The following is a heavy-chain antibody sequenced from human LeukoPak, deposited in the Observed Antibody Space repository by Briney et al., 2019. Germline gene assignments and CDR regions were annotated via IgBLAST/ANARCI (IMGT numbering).Heavy chain of an antibody. D-gene: IGHD3-22*01. CDR1: GGSISSSSYY. Sequence: SETLSLTCTVSGGSISSSSYYWSWIRQPPGKGLEWIGEINHSGSTNYNPSLKSRVTISVDTSKNQFSLKLSSVTAADTAVYYCARGPKYYYDSSGYYFEIYYYGMDVWGQGTTVTVSS. CDR3: ARGPKYYYDSSGYYFEIYYYGMDV. CDR2: INHSGST. V-gene: IGHV4-39*07. J-gene: IGHJ6*02.